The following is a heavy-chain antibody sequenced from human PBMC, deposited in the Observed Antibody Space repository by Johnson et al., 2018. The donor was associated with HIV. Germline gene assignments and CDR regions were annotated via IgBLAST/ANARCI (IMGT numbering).Heavy chain of an antibody. CDR2: IYSGGST. CDR1: GFTVSSNY. CDR3: ARASAVLDAFDI. J-gene: IGHJ3*02. V-gene: IGHV3-66*02. Sequence: VQLVESGGAVVQPGGSLRLSCAASGFTVSSNYMSWVRQAPGKGLEWVSVIYSGGSTYYADSVKGRFTISRDNSKNTLYLQMNSLRAEDTAVYYCARASAVLDAFDIWGHGTMVTVSS. D-gene: IGHD1-14*01.